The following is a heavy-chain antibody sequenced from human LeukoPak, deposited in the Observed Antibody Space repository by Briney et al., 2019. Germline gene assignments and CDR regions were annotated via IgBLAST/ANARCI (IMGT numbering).Heavy chain of an antibody. J-gene: IGHJ4*02. CDR2: IKTKTDGETT. CDR1: EFTFSNAW. CDR3: TRLKVGVGSFDY. Sequence: GESLRLSCPAASEFTFSNAWMSWVRRAPGKGLEWVGRIKTKTDGETTDYAAPVKGRFTISRDDSKNTLYLQMNSLNTEDTAVYYCTRLKVGVGSFDYWGQGILVTVSS. D-gene: IGHD1-26*01. V-gene: IGHV3-15*01.